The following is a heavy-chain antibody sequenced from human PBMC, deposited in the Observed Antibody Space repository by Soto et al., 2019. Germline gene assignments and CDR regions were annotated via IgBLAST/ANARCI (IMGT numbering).Heavy chain of an antibody. V-gene: IGHV3-15*07. D-gene: IGHD2-2*01. CDR2: IKSKTDGGTT. CDR3: TTDSGVVPAAMPTLALTAVFYPPTNYYYYYGMDV. Sequence: EVQLVESGGGLVKPGGSLRLSCAASGFTFSNAWMNWVRQAPGKGLEWVGRIKSKTDGGTTDYAAPVKGRFTISRDDSKNTLYLQMNSLKTEDTAVYYCTTDSGVVPAAMPTLALTAVFYPPTNYYYYYGMDVWGQGTTVTVSS. J-gene: IGHJ6*02. CDR1: GFTFSNAW.